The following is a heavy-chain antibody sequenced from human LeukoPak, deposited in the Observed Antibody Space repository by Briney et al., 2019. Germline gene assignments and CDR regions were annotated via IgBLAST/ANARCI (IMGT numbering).Heavy chain of an antibody. CDR1: GFTLSSYS. CDR3: AREGYSYGSYGMDV. CDR2: ISSSSSTI. D-gene: IGHD5-18*01. J-gene: IGHJ6*02. Sequence: GGSLRLSCAASGFTLSSYSMSWVRQAPGKGLEWVSYISSSSSTIYYADSVKGRFTISRDNAKNSLYLQMNSLRDEDTAVYYCAREGYSYGSYGMDVWGQGTTVTVSS. V-gene: IGHV3-48*02.